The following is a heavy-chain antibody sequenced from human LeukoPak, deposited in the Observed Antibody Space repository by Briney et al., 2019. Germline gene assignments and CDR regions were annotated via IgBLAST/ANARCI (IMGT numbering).Heavy chain of an antibody. V-gene: IGHV4-39*07. J-gene: IGHJ3*02. CDR1: GGSISSSSYY. D-gene: IGHD3-22*01. CDR2: IYYSGST. CDR3: ASTPVYYYDSSGYAFDI. Sequence: SETLSLTCTVSGGSISSSSYYWGWIRQPPGKGLEWIGSIYYSGSTYYNPSLKSRVTISVDTSKNQFSLKLSSVTAADTAVYYCASTPVYYYDSSGYAFDIWGQGTMVTVSS.